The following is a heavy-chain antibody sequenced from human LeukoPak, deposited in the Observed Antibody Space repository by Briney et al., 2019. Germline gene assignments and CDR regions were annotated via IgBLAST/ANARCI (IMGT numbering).Heavy chain of an antibody. J-gene: IGHJ5*02. V-gene: IGHV1-2*02. CDR2: INPDTGGT. CDR3: AREHLFSGSENYVLHNWFDP. Sequence: GASVKVSCKASGYTFTSYYMHWVRQAPGQGLEWMGRINPDTGGTNSAQRFQGRVTMTRDTSIRTAYMELSSLRSDDTAVYYCAREHLFSGSENYVLHNWFDPWGQGTLVTVSS. CDR1: GYTFTSYY. D-gene: IGHD3-10*01.